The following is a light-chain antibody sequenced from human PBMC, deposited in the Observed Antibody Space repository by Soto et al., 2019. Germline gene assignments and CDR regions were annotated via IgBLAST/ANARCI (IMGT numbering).Light chain of an antibody. Sequence: DIQMTQSPSSLSASVGDRVTINCRASQDIRNDLGWYQQKPGKAPKLLIYAASSLQSGVPSRFSGSGSGTDFTLTISSLQPEDFATDYCQQSYSTLITFGQGTRLEIK. J-gene: IGKJ5*01. CDR1: QDIRND. V-gene: IGKV1-39*01. CDR2: AAS. CDR3: QQSYSTLIT.